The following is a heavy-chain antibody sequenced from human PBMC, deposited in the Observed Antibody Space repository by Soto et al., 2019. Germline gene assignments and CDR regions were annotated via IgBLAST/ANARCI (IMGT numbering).Heavy chain of an antibody. CDR2: INPNSGGT. J-gene: IGHJ4*02. Sequence: ASVQVSCKASGYTFTGYYMLWVRQAPGQGLEWMGWINPNSGGTNYAQKFQGWVTMTRDTSISTAYMELSRLRSDDTAVYYCARSGTYSSGSDYWGQGTLVTVSS. CDR3: ARSGTYSSGSDY. CDR1: GYTFTGYY. D-gene: IGHD6-19*01. V-gene: IGHV1-2*04.